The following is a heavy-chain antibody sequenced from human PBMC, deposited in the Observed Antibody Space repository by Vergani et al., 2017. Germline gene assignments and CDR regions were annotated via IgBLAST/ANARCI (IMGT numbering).Heavy chain of an antibody. CDR1: GYTFTNYY. J-gene: IGHJ6*02. CDR3: ARGIYYYDSSGYYDYYYGMDV. D-gene: IGHD3-22*01. V-gene: IGHV1-46*01. CDR2: INPSGGST. Sequence: QVQLVQSGAEVKKPGASVKVSCKASGYTFTNYYMHWVRQAPGQGLEWMGIINPSGGSTSYAQRFQGRVTVTTDTSASTVYMDLSSLRSEDTAVYYCARGIYYYDSSGYYDYYYGMDVWGQGTTVTVSS.